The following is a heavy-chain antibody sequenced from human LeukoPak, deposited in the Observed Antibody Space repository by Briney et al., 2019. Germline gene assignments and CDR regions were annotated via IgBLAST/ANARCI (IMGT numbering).Heavy chain of an antibody. V-gene: IGHV3-49*04. CDR3: ARAHDWSGYYQAC. J-gene: IGHJ4*02. Sequence: GGSLRLSCTASGFTFGDYAMSWVRQAPGKGLEWVGFIRSKAYGGTTEYAASVKGTFAISRDDSKSIAYLQMNSLKTEDTAVYYCARAHDWSGYYQACWGQGTLVTVSS. CDR1: GFTFGDYA. D-gene: IGHD3-3*01. CDR2: IRSKAYGGTT.